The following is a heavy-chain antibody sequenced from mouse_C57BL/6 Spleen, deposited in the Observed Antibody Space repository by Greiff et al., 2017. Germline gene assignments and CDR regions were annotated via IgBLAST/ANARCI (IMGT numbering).Heavy chain of an antibody. J-gene: IGHJ3*01. CDR1: GYTFTSYT. CDR3: AHRDRYSSPFAC. Sequence: VQLQQSGAELARPGASVKMCCKASGYTFTSYTMHWVKQRPGQCLEWIGYINPSSGYPKYNQKFKDKATLTADKSSSTAYMQLSSLTSEDSAVYYCAHRDRYSSPFACSAELSLVTISA. V-gene: IGHV1-4*01. CDR2: INPSSGYP. D-gene: IGHD3-1*01.